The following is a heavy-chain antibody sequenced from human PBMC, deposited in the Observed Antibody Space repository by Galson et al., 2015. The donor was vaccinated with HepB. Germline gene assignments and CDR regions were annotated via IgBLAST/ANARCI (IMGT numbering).Heavy chain of an antibody. Sequence: QAPGKGLEWVSGINGRGSTRSYSDAVKGRFSISRDNSKDTVFLQMDNLRPEDTAVYYCVKEGAWFGGDWFDPWGQGALVTVS. D-gene: IGHD3-16*01. CDR3: VKEGAWFGGDWFDP. J-gene: IGHJ5*02. CDR2: INGRGSTR. V-gene: IGHV3-23*01.